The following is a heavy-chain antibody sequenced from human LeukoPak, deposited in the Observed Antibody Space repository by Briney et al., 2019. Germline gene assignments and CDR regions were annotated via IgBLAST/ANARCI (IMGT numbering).Heavy chain of an antibody. D-gene: IGHD6-13*01. CDR1: GGSFSGYY. CDR3: ARLSPAAGPWYFDY. J-gene: IGHJ4*02. V-gene: IGHV4-34*01. CDR2: INHSGST. Sequence: PSETLSLTCAVYGGSFSGYYWSWIRQPPGKGLGWIGEINHSGSTNYNPSLKSRVTISVDASKNQSSLKVNSVTAADTAVYHCARLSPAAGPWYFDYWGQGTLVTVSS.